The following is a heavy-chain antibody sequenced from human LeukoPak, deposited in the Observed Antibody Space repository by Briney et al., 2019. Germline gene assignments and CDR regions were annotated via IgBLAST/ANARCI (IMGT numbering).Heavy chain of an antibody. CDR3: ASRSYGDYPYYNYMEV. CDR1: GGSFSEYY. J-gene: IGHJ6*03. V-gene: IGHV4-34*01. D-gene: IGHD4-17*01. Sequence: SETLSLTCAVYGGSFSEYYWSWIRQPPGKGLEWIGEINHSGSTKYNPSLKSRVTISVDTSKNQFSLKLRSVTAADTAVYYCASRSYGDYPYYNYMEVWGKGTTVTVSS. CDR2: INHSGST.